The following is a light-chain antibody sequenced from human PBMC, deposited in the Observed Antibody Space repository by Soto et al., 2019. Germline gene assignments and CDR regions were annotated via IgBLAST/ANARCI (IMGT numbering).Light chain of an antibody. V-gene: IGLV2-8*01. J-gene: IGLJ1*01. CDR3: SSTAGSDNPYV. CDR2: EVS. Sequence: QSALTQPPSASGSPGQSVTISCTGTSSDIGGYNFVSWYQQYPGKAPKLIIYEVSKRPSGVPDRFSGSKSGNTASLTVSGLQSEDEADYYCSSTAGSDNPYVFGAGTKVTVL. CDR1: SSDIGGYNF.